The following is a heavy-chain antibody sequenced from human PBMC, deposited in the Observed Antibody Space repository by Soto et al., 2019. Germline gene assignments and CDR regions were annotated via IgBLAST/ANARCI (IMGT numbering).Heavy chain of an antibody. CDR1: DFSLSGFY. CDR2: VSMSGSYK. V-gene: IGHV3-11*06. D-gene: IGHD2-8*01. CDR3: ASRGHCSNGQCHPFDY. J-gene: IGHJ4*02. Sequence: GGSLRLSCVGSDFSLSGFYMSWVRQAPGKGLEWLSFVSMSGSYKTYAASVEGRFTISRDNVKNILYLQMDSLRVEDTAVYYCASRGHCSNGQCHPFDYWGQGTQVTVSS.